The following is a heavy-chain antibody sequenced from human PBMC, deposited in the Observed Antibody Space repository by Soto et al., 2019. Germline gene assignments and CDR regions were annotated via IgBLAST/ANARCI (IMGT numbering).Heavy chain of an antibody. CDR3: AKDDHLQPYSGGFFDY. D-gene: IGHD2-15*01. Sequence: EVQLLESGGGLVQPGGSLRLSCAASGFTFSSYAMTWVRQAPEKELGWVSTISGSGGSTYYADSVKGRFTISRDNSKDTLYLQMTSLRAEDTAVYYCAKDDHLQPYSGGFFDYWGQGTLVTVST. CDR2: ISGSGGST. J-gene: IGHJ4*02. CDR1: GFTFSSYA. V-gene: IGHV3-23*01.